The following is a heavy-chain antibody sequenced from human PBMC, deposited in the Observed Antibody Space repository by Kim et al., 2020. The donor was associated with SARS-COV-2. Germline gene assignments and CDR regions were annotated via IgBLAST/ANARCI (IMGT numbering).Heavy chain of an antibody. CDR1: GGTFSSYA. Sequence: SVKVSCKASGGTFSSYAISWVRQAPGQGLEWMGGIIPIFGTANYAQKFQGRVTSTADESTSTAYMELSSLRSEDTAVYYCARSRIVGATTGRYYFDYWGQGTLVTVSS. V-gene: IGHV1-69*13. J-gene: IGHJ4*02. CDR3: ARSRIVGATTGRYYFDY. CDR2: IIPIFGTA. D-gene: IGHD1-26*01.